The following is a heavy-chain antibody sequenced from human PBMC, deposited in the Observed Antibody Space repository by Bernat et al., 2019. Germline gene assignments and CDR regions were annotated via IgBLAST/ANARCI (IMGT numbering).Heavy chain of an antibody. CDR3: ARGPTYPDYTNSHDS. Sequence: EVQLVESGGGLVQPGGSLRLSCAASGFTFSDHYMDWVRQAPGKGLEWVGRTRNKANSYTTEYAASVKGRFTISRDDSKNSLYLQMNSLKTEDTAVYYCARGPTYPDYTNSHDSWGQGTLVTVSS. CDR1: GFTFSDHY. D-gene: IGHD4-11*01. CDR2: TRNKANSYTT. J-gene: IGHJ4*02. V-gene: IGHV3-72*01.